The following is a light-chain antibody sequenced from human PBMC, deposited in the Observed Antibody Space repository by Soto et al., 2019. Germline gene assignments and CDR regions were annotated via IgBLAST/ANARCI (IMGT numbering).Light chain of an antibody. CDR1: QSISSSF. V-gene: IGKV3-20*01. J-gene: IGKJ2*01. CDR3: QRYGRSPRT. Sequence: EIVLTQSPGTLSLSPGERATLSCRASQSISSSFLIWYQQKPGQAPRLLIYGASKRATGIPDRFSGSGSGTDFTLTISRLEPEDSAVYFCQRYGRSPRTLGQGTKVDNK. CDR2: GAS.